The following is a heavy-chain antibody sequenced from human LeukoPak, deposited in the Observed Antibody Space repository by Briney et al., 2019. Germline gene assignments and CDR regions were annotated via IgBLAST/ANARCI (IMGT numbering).Heavy chain of an antibody. CDR1: GFTFKNFA. CDR3: AKDVRRAEYCSGTTCYTSSFDY. V-gene: IGHV3-23*01. Sequence: QAGGSLRLSCAASGFTFKNFAMTWVRQAPGKGLEWVSTISATGGGAYYADSVKGRFTISRDNSKDTLSLQMNTLRAEDTAVYYCAKDVRRAEYCSGTTCYTSSFDYWGQGTLVTVSS. CDR2: ISATGGGA. D-gene: IGHD2-2*02. J-gene: IGHJ4*02.